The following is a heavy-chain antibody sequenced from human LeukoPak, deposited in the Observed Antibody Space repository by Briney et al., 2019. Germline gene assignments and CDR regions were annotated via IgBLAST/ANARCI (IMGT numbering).Heavy chain of an antibody. V-gene: IGHV3-21*01. CDR1: GFTFSSSN. Sequence: GGSLRLSCAASGFTFSSSNMNWVRQAPGKGLEWVSSISSSSSYIYYADSVKGRFTISRDNAKNSLYLQMNSLRAEDTAVYYCARGRMVRGVINDYWGQGTLVTVSS. CDR2: ISSSSSYI. J-gene: IGHJ4*02. CDR3: ARGRMVRGVINDY. D-gene: IGHD3-10*01.